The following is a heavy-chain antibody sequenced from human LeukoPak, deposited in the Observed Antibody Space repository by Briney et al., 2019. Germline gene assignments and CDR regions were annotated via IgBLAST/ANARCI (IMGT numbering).Heavy chain of an antibody. CDR2: ISSNGGST. V-gene: IGHV3-64*01. J-gene: IGHJ4*02. CDR1: GFSFSNYA. CDR3: ARDRPGGSGSYSDY. D-gene: IGHD3-10*01. Sequence: GGSLRLSCAASGFSFSNYAMHWVRQAPGKGLEHVSAISSNGGSTYYANSMKGRFTISRDNSKNTLYLEMGSLRAEDMAVYYCARDRPGGSGSYSDYWGQGTLVTVSS.